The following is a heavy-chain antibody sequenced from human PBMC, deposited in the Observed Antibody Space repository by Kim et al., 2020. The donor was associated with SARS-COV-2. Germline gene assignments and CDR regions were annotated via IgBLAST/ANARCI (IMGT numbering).Heavy chain of an antibody. CDR1: GYTFTGYY. D-gene: IGHD2-8*01. CDR3: AREMQLMVYAIGNYYYGMEV. CDR2: INPNSGGT. J-gene: IGHJ6*02. Sequence: ASVKVSCKASGYTFTGYYMHWVRQAPGQGLEWMGRINPNSGGTNYAQKFQGRVTMTRDTSISTAYMELSRLRSDDTAVYYCAREMQLMVYAIGNYYYGMEVWGQGTTVTVSS. V-gene: IGHV1-2*06.